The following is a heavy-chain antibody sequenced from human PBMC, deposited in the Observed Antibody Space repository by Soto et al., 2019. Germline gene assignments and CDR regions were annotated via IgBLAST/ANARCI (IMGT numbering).Heavy chain of an antibody. CDR2: INHSGST. CDR1: GGSFSGYY. V-gene: IGHV4-34*01. J-gene: IGHJ2*01. Sequence: QVQLQQWGAGLLKPSETLSLTCAVYGGSFSGYYWSWIRQPPGKGLEWIGEINHSGSTNYNPSLKSRVTISVDTSKNQFSLKLSSVTAADTAVHYCAREIFRSGWYWYFDLWGRGTLVTVSS. CDR3: AREIFRSGWYWYFDL. D-gene: IGHD6-19*01.